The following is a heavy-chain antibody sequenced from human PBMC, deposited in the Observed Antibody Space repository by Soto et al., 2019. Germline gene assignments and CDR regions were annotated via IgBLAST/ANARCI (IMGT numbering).Heavy chain of an antibody. V-gene: IGHV3-23*01. CDR2: ISSTGGST. Sequence: GGSLRLSCAASRFTFSNYAMSWVRQAPGKGLEWVSGISSTGGSTYYADSVKGRFTISRDNSKNTLDLQMSSLRAEDTAIYYCARAHDYDFWSGSLFYGMDVWGQGTTVTVSS. D-gene: IGHD3-3*01. CDR1: RFTFSNYA. CDR3: ARAHDYDFWSGSLFYGMDV. J-gene: IGHJ6*02.